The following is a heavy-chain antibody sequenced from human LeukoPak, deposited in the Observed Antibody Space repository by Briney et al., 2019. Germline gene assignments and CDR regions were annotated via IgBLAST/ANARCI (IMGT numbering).Heavy chain of an antibody. CDR2: INHSGST. J-gene: IGHJ4*02. CDR3: ASRGHYFDY. CDR1: GGSFSGYY. V-gene: IGHV4-34*01. D-gene: IGHD3-16*01. Sequence: SETLSLTCAVYGGSFSGYYWSWIRQPPGKGLEWIGEINHSGSTNYNPSLKSRVTISVDTSKNQFSLKLSSVTAADTAVYYCASRGHYFDYWGQGTLVTVSS.